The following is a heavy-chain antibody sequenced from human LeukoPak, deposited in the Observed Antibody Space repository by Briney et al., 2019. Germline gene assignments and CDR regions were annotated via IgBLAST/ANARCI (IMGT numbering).Heavy chain of an antibody. D-gene: IGHD2-2*01. CDR3: ARDRVRLGAFDY. CDR2: ISSSSSYI. Sequence: PGGSLRLSCAASGFTLSSYSMNWVRQAPGKGLEWVSSISSSSSYIYYADSVKGRFTISRDNAKNSLYLQMNSLRAEDTAVYYCARDRVRLGAFDYWGQGTLVTVSS. V-gene: IGHV3-21*01. J-gene: IGHJ4*02. CDR1: GFTLSSYS.